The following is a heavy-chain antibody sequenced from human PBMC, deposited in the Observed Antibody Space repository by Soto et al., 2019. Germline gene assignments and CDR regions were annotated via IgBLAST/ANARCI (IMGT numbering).Heavy chain of an antibody. J-gene: IGHJ4*02. CDR3: ARSLGYYDSSAPGY. CDR2: ISAYNGNT. V-gene: IGHV1-18*01. Sequence: ASVKVSCTASGYTFTSYGISWVRLAPGQGLEWMGWISAYNGNTNYAQELQGRVTMTTDTSTSTAYMELRSLRSDDTAVYYCARSLGYYDSSAPGYWGQGTLVTVSS. CDR1: GYTFTSYG. D-gene: IGHD3-22*01.